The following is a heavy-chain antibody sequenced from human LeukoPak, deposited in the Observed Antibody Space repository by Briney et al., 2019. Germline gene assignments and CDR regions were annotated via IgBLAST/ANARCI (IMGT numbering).Heavy chain of an antibody. D-gene: IGHD3-16*01. J-gene: IGHJ6*02. CDR1: GFTFSTYN. CDR3: ARDGGRRLRGSDYYYGMDV. V-gene: IGHV3-21*01. Sequence: GGSLRLSCTASGFTFSTYNMTWVRQPPGKGLEWVSSISSSSSYIYYADSVEGRFTISRDNAKNSLFLQVNSLRAEDTAVYYCARDGGRRLRGSDYYYGMDVWGQGTTVTVSS. CDR2: ISSSSSYI.